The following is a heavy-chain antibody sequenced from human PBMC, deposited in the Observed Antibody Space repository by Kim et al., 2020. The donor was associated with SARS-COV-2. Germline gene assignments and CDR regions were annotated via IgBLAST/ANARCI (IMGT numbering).Heavy chain of an antibody. CDR3: TTDPGDAYGFGPGF. Sequence: GGSLRLSCVASGFSFSNAWMSWVRQAPGKGLEWVGRIISEAAGGTTAYAAPVRGRFTISRDDSENTAYLEMDSLNIEDTAVYYCTTDPGDAYGFGPGFWGQGAPVTVSS. V-gene: IGHV3-15*01. CDR1: GFSFSNAW. D-gene: IGHD3-16*01. CDR2: IISEAAGGTT. J-gene: IGHJ4*02.